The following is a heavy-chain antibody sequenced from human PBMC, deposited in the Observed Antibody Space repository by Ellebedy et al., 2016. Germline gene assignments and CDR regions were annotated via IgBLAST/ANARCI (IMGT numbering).Heavy chain of an antibody. J-gene: IGHJ4*02. CDR2: ISWNSGSI. D-gene: IGHD6-19*01. V-gene: IGHV3-9*01. Sequence: GGSLRLSXAASGFTFDDYAMHWVRQAPGKGLEWVSGISWNSGSIVYADSVKGRFTISRDHSKSTLYLQMNSLRTDDTALYYCATVTRSSEVDYWGQGTLVTVSS. CDR3: ATVTRSSEVDY. CDR1: GFTFDDYA.